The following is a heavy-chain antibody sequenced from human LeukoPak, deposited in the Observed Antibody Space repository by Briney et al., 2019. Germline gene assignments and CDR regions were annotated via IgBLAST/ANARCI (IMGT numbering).Heavy chain of an antibody. CDR2: ISSSSSYI. J-gene: IGHJ4*02. V-gene: IGHV3-21*01. CDR1: GFTFSSYS. CDR3: ARGWRGWLQFYYFDY. Sequence: GGSLRLSCAASGFTFSSYSMNWVRQAPGKGLEWVSSISSSSSYIYYADSVKGRFTISRDNAKNSLYLQMNSLRAEDTAVYYCARGWRGWLQFYYFDYWGQGTLVTVSS. D-gene: IGHD5-24*01.